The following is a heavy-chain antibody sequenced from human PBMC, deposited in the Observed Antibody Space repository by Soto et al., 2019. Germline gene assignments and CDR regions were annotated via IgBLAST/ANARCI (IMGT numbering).Heavy chain of an antibody. D-gene: IGHD3-22*01. J-gene: IGHJ4*02. V-gene: IGHV4-61*01. CDR3: AITPVYYYDSSGYFDY. Sequence: SETLSLTCTVSCGSVSSGSYYWSWIRQPPGKGLEWIGYIYYSGSTNYNPSLKSRVTISVDTSKNQFSLKLSSVTAADTAVYYCAITPVYYYDSSGYFDYWGQGTLVTVSS. CDR2: IYYSGST. CDR1: CGSVSSGSYY.